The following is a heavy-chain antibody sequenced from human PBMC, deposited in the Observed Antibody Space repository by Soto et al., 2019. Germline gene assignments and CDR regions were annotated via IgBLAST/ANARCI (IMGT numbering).Heavy chain of an antibody. Sequence: GESLKVSCQGSGYRFTSYWSGWVRQMPGKGLEWMGIIHPGDSDTRYSPSFQGQVTISVDKSISTAYLQWSSLKASDTAMYYCARHPSYYYMDVWGKGTTVTVSS. V-gene: IGHV5-51*01. CDR2: IHPGDSDT. J-gene: IGHJ6*03. CDR3: ARHPSYYYMDV. CDR1: GYRFTSYW.